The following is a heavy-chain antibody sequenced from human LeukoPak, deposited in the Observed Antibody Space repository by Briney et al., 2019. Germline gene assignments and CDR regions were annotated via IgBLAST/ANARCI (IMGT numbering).Heavy chain of an antibody. CDR3: AKDQGGGYCSRTACNFDY. CDR1: GGTFSSYA. Sequence: ASVKVSCKASGGTFSSYAISWVRQAPGQGLEWMGRIIPILGIANYAQKFQGRVTITADKSTSTAYMELSSLRSEDTAVYYCAKDQGGGYCSRTACNFDYWGQGTLVTVSS. J-gene: IGHJ4*02. V-gene: IGHV1-69*04. CDR2: IIPILGIA. D-gene: IGHD2-2*01.